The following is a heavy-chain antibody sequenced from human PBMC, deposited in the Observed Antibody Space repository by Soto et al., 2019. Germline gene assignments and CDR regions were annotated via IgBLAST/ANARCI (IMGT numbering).Heavy chain of an antibody. J-gene: IGHJ6*02. CDR2: INAGNGNT. V-gene: IGHV1-3*01. Sequence: QVQLVQSGAEVKKPGASVKVSCKASGYTFTSYAMHWVRQAPGQRLEWMGWINAGNGNTKYSQKFQGRVTITRDTSASTAYMELSSLRSEDTAVYYCARGYGSGSQLGGTGMDVWGQGTTVTVSS. CDR1: GYTFTSYA. D-gene: IGHD3-10*01. CDR3: ARGYGSGSQLGGTGMDV.